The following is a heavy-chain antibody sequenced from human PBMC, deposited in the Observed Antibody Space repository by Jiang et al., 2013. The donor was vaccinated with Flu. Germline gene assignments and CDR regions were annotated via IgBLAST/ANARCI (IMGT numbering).Heavy chain of an antibody. D-gene: IGHD3-9*01. CDR3: TRVLGTVDWGKSVFDY. V-gene: IGHV4-30-4*01. CDR1: GVSVNSGDYF. J-gene: IGHJ5*01. CDR2: IYYSGST. Sequence: GPGLVKPSQALSLTCTVSGVSVNSGDYFWNWIRQPPGKGLEWIGYIYYSGSTYYNPSLKSRIRTSLDTSKNQFSLELRSVTAADTALYFCTRVLGTVDWGKSVFDYWGPEPWSPSPQ.